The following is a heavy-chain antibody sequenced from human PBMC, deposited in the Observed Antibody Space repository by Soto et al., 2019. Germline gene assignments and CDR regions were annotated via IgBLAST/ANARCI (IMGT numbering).Heavy chain of an antibody. Sequence: EVQLLESGGGLVQPGGSLRLSCAASGFTFSSYARNWVRQAPGKGLEWVSAISGSGGSTYYADSVKGRFTISRDNSKNTLYLQMNSLRAEDTAVYYCAKEVYCSSTSCYYYMDVWGKGTTVTVSS. V-gene: IGHV3-23*01. D-gene: IGHD2-2*01. CDR1: GFTFSSYA. CDR2: ISGSGGST. CDR3: AKEVYCSSTSCYYYMDV. J-gene: IGHJ6*03.